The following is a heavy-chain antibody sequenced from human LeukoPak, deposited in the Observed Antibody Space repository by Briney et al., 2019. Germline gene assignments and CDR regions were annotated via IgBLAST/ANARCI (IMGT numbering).Heavy chain of an antibody. CDR2: ISAYNGNT. Sequence: ASVTVSCKASGYTFTSYGISWVRQAPGQGLEWMGWISAYNGNTNYAQKLQGRVTMTTDTSTSTAYIELRSLRSDDTAVYYCAKTSSGWYSRSLYYFDYWGQGTLVTVSS. V-gene: IGHV1-18*01. CDR3: AKTSSGWYSRSLYYFDY. J-gene: IGHJ4*02. D-gene: IGHD6-19*01. CDR1: GYTFTSYG.